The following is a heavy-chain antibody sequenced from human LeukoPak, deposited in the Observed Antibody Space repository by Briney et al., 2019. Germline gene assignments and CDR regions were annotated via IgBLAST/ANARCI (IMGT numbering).Heavy chain of an antibody. D-gene: IGHD3-22*01. CDR3: AREGYYDSSGYYFLDI. J-gene: IGHJ3*02. CDR2: IWYDGSNK. Sequence: GRSLRLSCAASGFTFSSYGMHWVRQAPGKGLEWVAVIWYDGSNKYYADSVKGRFTISRGNSKNTLYLQMNSLRAEDTAVYYCAREGYYDSSGYYFLDIWGQGTMVTVSS. CDR1: GFTFSSYG. V-gene: IGHV3-33*01.